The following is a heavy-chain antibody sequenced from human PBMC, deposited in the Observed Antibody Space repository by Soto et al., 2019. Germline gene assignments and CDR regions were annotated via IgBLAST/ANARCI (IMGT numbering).Heavy chain of an antibody. D-gene: IGHD6-19*01. CDR2: IYYSGST. CDR1: GGSISSSSYY. J-gene: IGHJ6*02. CDR3: ASGWYPMGLYYYYYGMDV. Sequence: PSETLSLTCTVSGGSISSSSYYWGWIRQPPGKGLEWIGSIYYSGSTYYNPSLKSRVTISVDTSKNQFSLKLSSVTAADTAVYYCASGWYPMGLYYYYYGMDVWGQGTTVTVSS. V-gene: IGHV4-39*01.